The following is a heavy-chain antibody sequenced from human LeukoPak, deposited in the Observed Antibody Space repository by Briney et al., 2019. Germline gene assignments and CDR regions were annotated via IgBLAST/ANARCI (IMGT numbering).Heavy chain of an antibody. D-gene: IGHD6-6*01. J-gene: IGHJ4*02. CDR2: TYYSGST. CDR3: ARGVIAARPVYFDY. V-gene: IGHV4-59*01. Sequence: SETLSLTCTVSGGSISSYYWSWIRQPPGKGLEWIGYTYYSGSTNYNPSLKSRVTISVDTSKNQFSLKLSSVTAADTAVYYCARGVIAARPVYFDYWGQGTLVTVSS. CDR1: GGSISSYY.